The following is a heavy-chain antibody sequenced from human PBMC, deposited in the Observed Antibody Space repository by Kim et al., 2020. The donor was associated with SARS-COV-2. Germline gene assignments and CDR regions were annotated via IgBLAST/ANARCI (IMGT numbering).Heavy chain of an antibody. CDR3: AREGYSYGYAAWSWGSKAVRSFDY. CDR1: GFTFSSYG. CDR2: IWYDGSNK. Sequence: GGSLRLSCAASGFTFSSYGMHWVRQAPGKGLEWVAVIWYDGSNKYYADSVKGRFTISRDNSKNTLYLQMNSLRAEDTAVYYCAREGYSYGYAAWSWGSKAVRSFDYWGQGTLVTVSS. D-gene: IGHD5-18*01. J-gene: IGHJ4*02. V-gene: IGHV3-33*01.